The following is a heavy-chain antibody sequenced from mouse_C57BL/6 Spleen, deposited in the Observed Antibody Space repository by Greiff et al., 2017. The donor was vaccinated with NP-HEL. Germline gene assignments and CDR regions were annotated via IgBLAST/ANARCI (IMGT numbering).Heavy chain of an antibody. Sequence: QVQLKESGPGLVQPSQSLSITCTVSGFSLTSYGVHWVRQSPGKGLEWLGVIWSGGSTDYYAAFISRLSISKDNSTSQVFFKMNSLQADDTAICYCARTTESWGQGTLVTVSA. CDR3: ARTTES. V-gene: IGHV2-2*01. CDR2: IWSGGST. J-gene: IGHJ3*01. CDR1: GFSLTSYG.